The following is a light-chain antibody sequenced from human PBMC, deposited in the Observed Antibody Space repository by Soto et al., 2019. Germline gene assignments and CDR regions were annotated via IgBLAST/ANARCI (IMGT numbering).Light chain of an antibody. CDR2: DAS. V-gene: IGKV3-20*01. J-gene: IGKJ5*01. Sequence: PGESATLSCRATRSVSSYLAWYQQKVGRAPRLLIYDASTRATGIPDRFSGSGSGTDFTLTITRLEPEDFAVYYCQQYGSSPRTFGQGTRLEIK. CDR3: QQYGSSPRT. CDR1: RSVSSY.